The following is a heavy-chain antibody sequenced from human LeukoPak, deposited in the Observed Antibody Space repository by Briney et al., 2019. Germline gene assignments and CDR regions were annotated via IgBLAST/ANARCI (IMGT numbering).Heavy chain of an antibody. D-gene: IGHD2-2*01. Sequence: ASVEVSCKASGCTFTSYGISWVRQAPGQGLEWMGWISAYNGNTNYAQKLQGRVTMTTDTSTSTAYMELRSLRSDDTAVYYCARDLIVVVPARLDYWGQGTLVTVSS. CDR3: ARDLIVVVPARLDY. J-gene: IGHJ4*02. V-gene: IGHV1-18*01. CDR2: ISAYNGNT. CDR1: GCTFTSYG.